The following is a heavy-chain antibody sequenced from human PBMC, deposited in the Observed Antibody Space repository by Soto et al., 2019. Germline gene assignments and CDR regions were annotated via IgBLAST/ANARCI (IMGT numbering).Heavy chain of an antibody. Sequence: SGGPLRLSCAASGFTFSSYAMNWVRQAPGKGLEWVSAISGSGGSTYYADSVKGRFTISRDNSKNTLYLQMNSLRAEDTAVYYCAKDQSRIAASPSDYWGQGTLVTVSS. J-gene: IGHJ4*02. CDR2: ISGSGGST. D-gene: IGHD6-13*01. V-gene: IGHV3-23*01. CDR3: AKDQSRIAASPSDY. CDR1: GFTFSSYA.